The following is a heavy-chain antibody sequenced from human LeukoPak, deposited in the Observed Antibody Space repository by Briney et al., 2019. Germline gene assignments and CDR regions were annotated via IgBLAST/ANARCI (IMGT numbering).Heavy chain of an antibody. CDR1: GGSISSYH. J-gene: IGHJ3*02. CDR2: IHYSGST. D-gene: IGHD2/OR15-2a*01. V-gene: IGHV4-59*08. Sequence: SETLSLTCTVSGGSISSYHWNWIRQPPGKGLEWIGYIHYSGSTNYNPSLKSRVTLSIDTFKNQFSLKLSSVTAADTAVYYCARHGKGVTYFYTFDIWGQGTVVAVSS. CDR3: ARHGKGVTYFYTFDI.